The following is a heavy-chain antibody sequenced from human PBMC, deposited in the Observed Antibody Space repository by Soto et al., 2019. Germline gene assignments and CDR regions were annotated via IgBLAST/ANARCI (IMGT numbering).Heavy chain of an antibody. J-gene: IGHJ5*02. CDR1: GFIFSSYG. V-gene: IGHV3-33*01. Sequence: GGSLRLSCAAPGFIFSSYGMHWVRQAPGKGLEWVALIWDDGSNKYYADSVKGRFTISRDNSKNTVNLQMNSLRAEDTAVYYCAIAPRLVVVPAEVWFDPWGQGTLVTVSS. CDR3: AIAPRLVVVPAEVWFDP. D-gene: IGHD2-2*01. CDR2: IWDDGSNK.